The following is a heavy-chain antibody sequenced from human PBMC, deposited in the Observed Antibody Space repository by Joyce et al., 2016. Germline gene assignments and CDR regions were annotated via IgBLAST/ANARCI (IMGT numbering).Heavy chain of an antibody. D-gene: IGHD1-14*01. CDR2: IYSGGST. V-gene: IGHV3-53*01. CDR3: ARGADNSPLDY. J-gene: IGHJ4*02. CDR1: GFTVSSNY. Sequence: EVQLVESGGGLIQPGGSLRLSCAASGFTVSSNYMSWVRQAPGKGLECVSVIYSGGSTYYTDSVKGRFTISRDNSKNTLYLQMNSLRVEDTAVYYCARGADNSPLDYWGQGTLVTVSS.